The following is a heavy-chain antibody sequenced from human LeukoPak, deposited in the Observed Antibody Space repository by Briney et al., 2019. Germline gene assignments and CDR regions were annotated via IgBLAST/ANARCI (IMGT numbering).Heavy chain of an antibody. CDR2: IYYSGST. V-gene: IGHV4-59*08. CDR1: GGSISSYY. J-gene: IGHJ6*02. Sequence: SETLSLTCTVSGGSISSYYWSWIRQPPGKGLEWIGYIYYSGSTNYNPSLKSRVTISVDTSKNQFSLKLSSVTAADTAVYYCARHYYDSSGYYYQYYYYYGMDVWGQGTTVTVSS. D-gene: IGHD3-22*01. CDR3: ARHYYDSSGYYYQYYYYYGMDV.